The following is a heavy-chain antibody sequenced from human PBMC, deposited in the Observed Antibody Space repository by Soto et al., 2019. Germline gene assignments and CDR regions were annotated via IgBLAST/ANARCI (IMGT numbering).Heavy chain of an antibody. CDR2: IYSGGST. CDR3: ARSPRSPNYDILTGYPWRGWFDP. D-gene: IGHD3-9*01. V-gene: IGHV3-66*01. Sequence: GGSLRLSCAASGFTVSSNYMSWVRQAPGKGLEWVSVIYSGGSTYYADSVKGRFTISRDNSKNTLYLQMNSLRAEDTAVYYCARSPRSPNYDILTGYPWRGWFDPWGQGTLVTVSS. CDR1: GFTVSSNY. J-gene: IGHJ5*02.